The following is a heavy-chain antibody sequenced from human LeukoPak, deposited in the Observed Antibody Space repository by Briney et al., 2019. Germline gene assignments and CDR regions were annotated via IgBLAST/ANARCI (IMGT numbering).Heavy chain of an antibody. CDR2: INPNSGGT. D-gene: IGHD2-2*01. CDR3: AREGDCSSTSCYLAGGD. Sequence: APVKVSCKASGYTFTGYYMHWVRQAPGQGLEWMGWINPNSGGTNYAQKFQGRVTMTRDTSVSTAYMELSGLRSDDTAVYYCAREGDCSSTSCYLAGGDWGQGTLVTVSS. CDR1: GYTFTGYY. J-gene: IGHJ4*02. V-gene: IGHV1-2*02.